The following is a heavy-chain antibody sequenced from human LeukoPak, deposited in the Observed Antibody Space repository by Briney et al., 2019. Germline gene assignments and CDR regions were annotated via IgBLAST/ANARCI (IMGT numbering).Heavy chain of an antibody. CDR2: ISGSGGST. D-gene: IGHD3-16*02. CDR1: GFTFSSYA. CDR3: AKIMPNMITFGGVIGAVDY. Sequence: AGGSLRLSCAASGFTFSSYAMSWVRQAPGKGLEWVSAISGSGGSTYYADSAKGPFTISRDNSKNTLYLQMNSLRAEDTAVYYCAKIMPNMITFGGVIGAVDYWGQGTLVTVSS. V-gene: IGHV3-23*01. J-gene: IGHJ4*02.